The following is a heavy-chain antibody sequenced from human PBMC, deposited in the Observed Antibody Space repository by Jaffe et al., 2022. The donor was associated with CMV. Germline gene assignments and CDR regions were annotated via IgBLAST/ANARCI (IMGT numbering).Heavy chain of an antibody. CDR3: SGQTVTYCAGDCYHSFDY. Sequence: EVQLVASGGGLVQPGRSLRLSCRASGFNFAEFALSWVRQAPGRGLEWVGFITNKAYGGAPEYAASVKGRFTFSRDDSKSIAYLQMNSLKTEDTAVYYCSGQTVTYCAGDCYHSFDYWGQGTLVTVSS. CDR2: ITNKAYGGAP. J-gene: IGHJ4*02. CDR1: GFNFAEFA. V-gene: IGHV3-49*04. D-gene: IGHD2-21*02.